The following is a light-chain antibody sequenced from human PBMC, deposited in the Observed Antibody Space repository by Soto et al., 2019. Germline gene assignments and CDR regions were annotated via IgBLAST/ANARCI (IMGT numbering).Light chain of an antibody. J-gene: IGKJ3*01. Sequence: DIQMTQSPSSLSASVGDRVTITCRASQSISSYLDWYQQKPGKAPKLLIYAASSLQSGLPSRFSGSGSWKDFTLIINSLQHEDFETHHSQQSYSTLPFNFDPGNKVDIK. CDR3: QQSYSTLPFN. CDR2: AAS. CDR1: QSISSY. V-gene: IGKV1-39*01.